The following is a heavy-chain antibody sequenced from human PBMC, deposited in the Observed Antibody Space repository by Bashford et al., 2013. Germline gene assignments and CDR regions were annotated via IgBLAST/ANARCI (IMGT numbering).Heavy chain of an antibody. J-gene: IGHJ4*02. D-gene: IGHD1-7*01. V-gene: IGHV3-23*01. Sequence: VRQAPGKGLQWVSAISGTGDRTYYADSMKGRFSVSRDNSKNTLYLQMNSLRDEDTAVYYCARDRGRQVNSPFDSWGQGTLVTVSS. CDR2: ISGTGDRT. CDR3: ARDRGRQVNSPFDS.